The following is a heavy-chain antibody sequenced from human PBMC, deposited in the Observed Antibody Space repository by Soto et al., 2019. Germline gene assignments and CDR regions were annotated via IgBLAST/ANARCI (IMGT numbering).Heavy chain of an antibody. D-gene: IGHD6-6*01. J-gene: IGHJ6*02. CDR1: GGTFSSYA. V-gene: IGHV1-69*13. Sequence: ASVKVSCKASGGTFSSYAISWVRQAPGQGLEWMGGIIPIFGTANYAQKFQGRVTITADESTSTAYMELSSLRSEDTAVYYCARVTVLGSTARPYYYYYYGMDVWGQGTTVTVSS. CDR2: IIPIFGTA. CDR3: ARVTVLGSTARPYYYYYYGMDV.